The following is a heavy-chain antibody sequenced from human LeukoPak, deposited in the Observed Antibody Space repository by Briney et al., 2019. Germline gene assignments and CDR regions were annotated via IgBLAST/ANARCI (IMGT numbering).Heavy chain of an antibody. CDR2: ISSSGSTI. CDR1: GFTFSDYY. Sequence: GGSLRLSCAASGFTFSDYYMSWIRQAPGEGLEWVSYISSSGSTIYYADSVKGRFTISRDNAKNSLYLQMSSLRAEDTAVYYCARGRSGSTSKYYGMDVWGQGTTVTVSS. D-gene: IGHD2-2*01. CDR3: ARGRSGSTSKYYGMDV. J-gene: IGHJ6*02. V-gene: IGHV3-11*01.